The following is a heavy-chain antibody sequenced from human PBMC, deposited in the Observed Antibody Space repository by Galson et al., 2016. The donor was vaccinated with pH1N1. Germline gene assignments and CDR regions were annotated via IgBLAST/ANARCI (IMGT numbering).Heavy chain of an antibody. J-gene: IGHJ4*02. V-gene: IGHV4-39*07. Sequence: LSLTCTVSGGSISSNDYYWTWIRQPPGKGLEWIGTIYPSGSTYDNPSLKSRVTISVDTSKNQFSLKLSSVTAADTAVYYCAREDCSSGPCPLDSWGQGTLVIVSS. D-gene: IGHD2-15*01. CDR1: GGSISSNDYY. CDR2: IYPSGST. CDR3: AREDCSSGPCPLDS.